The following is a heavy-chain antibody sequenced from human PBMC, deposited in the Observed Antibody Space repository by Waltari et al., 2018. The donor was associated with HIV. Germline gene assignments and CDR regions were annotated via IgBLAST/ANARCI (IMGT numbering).Heavy chain of an antibody. D-gene: IGHD6-19*01. CDR3: AREATVAARGEIDY. V-gene: IGHV3-23*01. J-gene: IGHJ4*02. CDR1: GFHFSGDF. Sequence: EVQLLESGGGMVQPGGSLRLSCADSGFHFSGDFLAWVRQPPGKGLEWVSTVSGSIGRTDHADSVKGRFIISRDIAKNMLYLEMNNLRAEDTAVYYCAREATVAARGEIDYWGQGTLVTVSS. CDR2: VSGSIGRT.